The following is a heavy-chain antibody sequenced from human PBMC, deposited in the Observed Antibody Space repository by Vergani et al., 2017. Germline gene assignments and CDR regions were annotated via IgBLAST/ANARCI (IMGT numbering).Heavy chain of an antibody. Sequence: QITLKESGPTLVKPTQTLTLTCTFSGFSFNTRGVSVAWIRQPPGKALDWLALIYLNDDQHYSLSLNNRATITKETSKNQVVLTMTYMDYVDTGTFYCVYGRTVWTATYCFFPCDYYGCMDVGDKGTWV. CDR1: GFSFNTRGVS. CDR3: VYGRTVWTATYCFFPCDYYGCMDV. CDR2: IYLNDDQ. D-gene: IGHD3-22*01. V-gene: IGHV2-5*04. J-gene: IGHJ6*03.